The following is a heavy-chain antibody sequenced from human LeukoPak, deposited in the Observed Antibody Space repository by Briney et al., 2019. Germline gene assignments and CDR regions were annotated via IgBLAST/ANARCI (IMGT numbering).Heavy chain of an antibody. V-gene: IGHV3-21*01. J-gene: IGHJ6*02. D-gene: IGHD3-3*01. Sequence: GGSLRLSCAASGFTFSSYSMNWVRQAPGKGLEWVSSISSSSSYIYYADSVKGRFTISRDNAKNSLYLQMNSLRAEDTAVYYCARDGDFGSYYYYYGMDVWGQGTTVTVSS. CDR2: ISSSSSYI. CDR3: ARDGDFGSYYYYYGMDV. CDR1: GFTFSSYS.